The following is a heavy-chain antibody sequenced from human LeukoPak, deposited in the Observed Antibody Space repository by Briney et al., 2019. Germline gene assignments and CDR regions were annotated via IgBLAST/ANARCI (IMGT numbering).Heavy chain of an antibody. CDR2: ISSSSSYI. CDR3: ARGGFEKQWLPPHY. D-gene: IGHD6-19*01. J-gene: IGHJ4*02. Sequence: GGSLRLSCAASGFTFSSYSMNWVRQAPGKGLGWVSSISSSSSYIYYADSVKGRFTISRDNAKNSLYLQMNSLRAEDTAVYYCARGGFEKQWLPPHYWGQGTLVTVSS. V-gene: IGHV3-21*01. CDR1: GFTFSSYS.